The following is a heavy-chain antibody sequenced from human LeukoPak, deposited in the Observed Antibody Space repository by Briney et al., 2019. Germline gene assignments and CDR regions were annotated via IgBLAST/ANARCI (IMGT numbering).Heavy chain of an antibody. CDR3: ATDRRDGYPDPFDY. Sequence: ASVKVSCKVSGYTFTDYCMHWVQQAPGKGLEWMGLVDPEDGETIYAEKFQGRVTITADTSADTAYMELSSLRSEDTAVYYCATDRRDGYPDPFDYWGQGNLVTVSS. CDR1: GYTFTDYC. V-gene: IGHV1-69-2*01. D-gene: IGHD5-24*01. CDR2: VDPEDGET. J-gene: IGHJ4*02.